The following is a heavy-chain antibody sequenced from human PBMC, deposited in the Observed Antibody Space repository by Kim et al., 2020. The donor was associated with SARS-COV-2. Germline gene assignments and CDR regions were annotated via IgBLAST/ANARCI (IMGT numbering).Heavy chain of an antibody. Sequence: GGSLRLSCAASGFTFSSYAMHWVRQAPGKGLEWVAVISYDGSNKYYADSVKGRFTISRDNSKNTLYLQMNSLRAEDTAVYYCARTEIWFGEFDYWGQGTLVTVSS. CDR1: GFTFSSYA. CDR3: ARTEIWFGEFDY. CDR2: ISYDGSNK. J-gene: IGHJ4*02. V-gene: IGHV3-30*04. D-gene: IGHD3-10*01.